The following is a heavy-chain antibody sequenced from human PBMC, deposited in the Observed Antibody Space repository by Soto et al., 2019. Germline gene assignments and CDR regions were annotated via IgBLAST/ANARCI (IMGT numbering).Heavy chain of an antibody. CDR1: GGSISSYY. CDR2: IYYSGST. D-gene: IGHD2-15*01. V-gene: IGHV4-59*08. Sequence: SETLSLTCTVSGGSISSYYWSWIRQPPGKGLEWIGYIYYSGSTNYNPSLKSRVTISVDTSKNQFSLKLSSVTAADTAVYYCARQPLGYCSGGSCYSLHYYYMDVWGKGTTVTVSS. CDR3: ARQPLGYCSGGSCYSLHYYYMDV. J-gene: IGHJ6*03.